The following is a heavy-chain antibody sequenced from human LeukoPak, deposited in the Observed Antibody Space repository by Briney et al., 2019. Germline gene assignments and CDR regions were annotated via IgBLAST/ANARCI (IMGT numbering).Heavy chain of an antibody. CDR3: AKETGRWELE. V-gene: IGHV3-30*18. CDR1: GFTFSTYW. D-gene: IGHD1-26*01. CDR2: ISNDGSNK. J-gene: IGHJ4*02. Sequence: GSLRLSCAASGFTFSTYWMSWVRQAPGKGLEWVAVISNDGSNKYYADSVKGRFTISRDNSKNTLYLQMNSLRAEDTAVYYCAKETGRWELEWGQGTLVTVSS.